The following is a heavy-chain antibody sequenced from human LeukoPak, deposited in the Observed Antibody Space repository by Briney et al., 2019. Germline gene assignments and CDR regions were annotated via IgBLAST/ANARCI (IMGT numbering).Heavy chain of an antibody. D-gene: IGHD3-16*01. J-gene: IGHJ5*02. CDR3: ASSGPPTSTVNWFDP. Sequence: SETLSLTCTVSGGSISSYYWSWIRQPPGKGLEWIGYIYYSGSTNYNPSLKSRVTISVDTSKNQFSLKLSSVTAADTAVYYCASSGPPTSTVNWFDPWGQGTLVTVSS. CDR1: GGSISSYY. CDR2: IYYSGST. V-gene: IGHV4-59*08.